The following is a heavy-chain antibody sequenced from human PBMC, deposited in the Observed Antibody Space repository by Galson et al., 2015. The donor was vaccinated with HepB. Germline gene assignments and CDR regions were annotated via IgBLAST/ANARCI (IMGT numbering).Heavy chain of an antibody. Sequence: SLRLSCAASGFTFSDHYMDWVRQAPGKGLEWVGRTKTKANSYTTEYAASVKGRFTISRDDSKNSLYLQMNSLRFEDTAVYYCAKILCGGDCYSGIDYWGQGTLVTVSS. CDR1: GFTFSDHY. J-gene: IGHJ4*02. V-gene: IGHV3-72*01. D-gene: IGHD2-21*01. CDR3: AKILCGGDCYSGIDY. CDR2: TKTKANSYTT.